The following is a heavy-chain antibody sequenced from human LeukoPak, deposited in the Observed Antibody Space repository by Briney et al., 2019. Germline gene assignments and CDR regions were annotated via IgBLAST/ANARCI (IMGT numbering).Heavy chain of an antibody. CDR2: IYYSGST. J-gene: IGHJ4*02. D-gene: IGHD3-9*01. CDR3: ARRQYYDILT. V-gene: IGHV4-39*01. CDR1: GGSISSSSYY. Sequence: TSETLSLTCTVSGGSISSSSYYWSWIRQPPGKGLEWIGSIYYSGSTYYNPSLKSRVTISVDTSKNQFSLKLSSVTAADTAVYYCARRQYYDILTWGQGTLVTVSS.